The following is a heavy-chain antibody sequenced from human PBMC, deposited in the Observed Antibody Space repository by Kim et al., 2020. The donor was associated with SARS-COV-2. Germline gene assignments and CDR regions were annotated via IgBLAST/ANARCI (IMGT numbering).Heavy chain of an antibody. Sequence: SVKVSCKASGGTFSSYAISWVRQAPGQGLEWMGGIIPIFGTANYAQKFQGRVTITADESTSTAYMELSSLRSEDTAVYYCAGREMRQQVVRHWGQGTLVTVSS. V-gene: IGHV1-69*13. J-gene: IGHJ4*02. CDR1: GGTFSSYA. CDR2: IIPIFGTA. CDR3: AGREMRQQVVRH. D-gene: IGHD6-13*01.